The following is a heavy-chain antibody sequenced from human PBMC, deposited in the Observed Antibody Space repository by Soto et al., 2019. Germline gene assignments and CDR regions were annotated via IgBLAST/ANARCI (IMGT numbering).Heavy chain of an antibody. CDR2: IYYSGST. D-gene: IGHD3-10*01. V-gene: IGHV4-59*01. J-gene: IGHJ4*02. CDR3: ARHASITMVRGVRSRALYYFDY. Sequence: SETLSLTCTVSGGSISSYYWSWIRQPPGKGLEWIGYIYYSGSTNYNPSLKSRVTISVDTSKNQFSLKLSSVTAADTAVYYCARHASITMVRGVRSRALYYFDYWGQATLVTVS. CDR1: GGSISSYY.